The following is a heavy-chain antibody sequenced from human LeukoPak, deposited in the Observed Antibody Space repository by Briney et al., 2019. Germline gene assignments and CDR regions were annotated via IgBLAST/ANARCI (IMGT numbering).Heavy chain of an antibody. V-gene: IGHV4-39*01. CDR3: ARQNRITIFGVVIKDWFDP. J-gene: IGHJ5*02. CDR1: GGSISSSSYY. CDR2: IYYSGST. D-gene: IGHD3-3*01. Sequence: SETLSLTCTVSGGSISSSSYYWGWVRQPRGEGVEWIESIYYSGSTYYNPSVKSRVTICVYTAKNHFSLKLTSVTAADTAVYYCARQNRITIFGVVIKDWFDPWGQGTLVTVSS.